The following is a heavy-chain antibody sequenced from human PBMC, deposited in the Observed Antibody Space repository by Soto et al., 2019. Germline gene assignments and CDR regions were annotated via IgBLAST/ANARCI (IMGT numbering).Heavy chain of an antibody. J-gene: IGHJ5*02. CDR2: IVPLFGTT. CDR1: GGNFTSYA. Sequence: QVQLVQSGAEVKKPGSSVKVSCKASGGNFTSYAISWVRQAPGQGLEFMGGIVPLFGTTNYAHKFRGRLTITADETTSTLYTEASCLRSEDTAVYYCAKASGRSWYNWCAPWGQGPLVTVST. D-gene: IGHD6-13*01. V-gene: IGHV1-69*01. CDR3: AKASGRSWYNWCAP.